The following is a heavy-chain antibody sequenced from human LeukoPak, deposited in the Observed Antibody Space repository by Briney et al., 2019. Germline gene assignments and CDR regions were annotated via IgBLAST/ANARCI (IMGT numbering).Heavy chain of an antibody. D-gene: IGHD2-15*01. V-gene: IGHV3-20*04. Sequence: GGTLRLSCAASGFMFDDYGMSWVRQAPGKGLEWVSGINWNGGRTGYADSVKGRFTISRDNAKNTLYLQMNSLRAEDTAVYYCARGCSGGSCYDNWGQGTLVTVSS. CDR1: GFMFDDYG. J-gene: IGHJ4*02. CDR3: ARGCSGGSCYDN. CDR2: INWNGGRT.